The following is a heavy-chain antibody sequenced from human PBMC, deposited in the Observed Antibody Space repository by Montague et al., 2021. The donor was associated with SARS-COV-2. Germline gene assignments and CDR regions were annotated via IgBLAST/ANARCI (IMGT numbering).Heavy chain of an antibody. Sequence: SETLSLTCTVSGGSISSTAYYWGWIRQPPGKGLEWIGSIYYTVNTYYNPSLKSRVTISVDASKNQFSLTLSSVSAADTAVYYCARVRYYGSGTSLGMDVWGQGTTVTVSS. D-gene: IGHD3-10*01. CDR1: GGSISSTAYY. J-gene: IGHJ6*02. CDR3: ARVRYYGSGTSLGMDV. CDR2: IYYTVNT. V-gene: IGHV4-39*01.